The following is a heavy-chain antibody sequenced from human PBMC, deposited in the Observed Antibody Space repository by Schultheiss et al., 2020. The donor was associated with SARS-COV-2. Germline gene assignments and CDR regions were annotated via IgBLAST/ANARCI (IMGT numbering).Heavy chain of an antibody. D-gene: IGHD2-2*02. CDR2: IVVGSGNT. CDR1: GFTFTSSA. CDR3: ARDRGAMGYCSSTSCYTPGDY. V-gene: IGHV1-58*02. Sequence: SVKVSCKASGFTFTSSAMQWVRQARGQRLEWIGWIVVGSGNTIYAQKFQGRVTMTEDTSTDTAYMELSSLRSEDTAVYYCARDRGAMGYCSSTSCYTPGDYWGQGTLVTVSS. J-gene: IGHJ4*02.